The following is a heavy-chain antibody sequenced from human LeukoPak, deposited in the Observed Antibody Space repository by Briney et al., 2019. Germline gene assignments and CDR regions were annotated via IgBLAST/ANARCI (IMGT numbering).Heavy chain of an antibody. D-gene: IGHD3-10*01. J-gene: IGHJ4*02. CDR1: GFTVSSNY. V-gene: IGHV3-66*01. CDR3: ARDAFASGSHDY. CDR2: IYSGGST. Sequence: PGGSLRLSCAASGFTVSSNYMSWVRQAPGKGLEWVSVIYSGGSTYYADSVKGRFTISRDNAKNSLFLQMNSLTAEDTALYYCARDAFASGSHDYWGQGNLVTVSS.